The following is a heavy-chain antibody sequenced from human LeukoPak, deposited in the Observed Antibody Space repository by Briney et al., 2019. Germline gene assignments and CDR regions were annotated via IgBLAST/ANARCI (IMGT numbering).Heavy chain of an antibody. V-gene: IGHV1-18*01. Sequence: ASVKVSCKASGYTFTSYGISWVRQAPGQGLEWMGWISAYNGNTNYAQKLQGRVTMTTDTSTSTAYMELRSLRSDDTAVYYCARVPSAYYYDSSGYPPDYWGQEPWSPSPQ. J-gene: IGHJ4*01. CDR3: ARVPSAYYYDSSGYPPDY. D-gene: IGHD3-22*01. CDR1: GYTFTSYG. CDR2: ISAYNGNT.